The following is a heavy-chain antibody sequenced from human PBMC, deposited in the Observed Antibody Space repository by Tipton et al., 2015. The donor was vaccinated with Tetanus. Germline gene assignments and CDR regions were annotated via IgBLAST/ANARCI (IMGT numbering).Heavy chain of an antibody. CDR2: SWYDGTDK. CDR1: GFIFSSYG. Sequence: SLRLSCAASGFIFSSYGIHWVRQAPGKGLEWVAVSWYDGTDKYYADSVKGRFTISRDNSKNTLYLQMNSLRAEDTAVYYCAREADCSGGSCFSGYFDNWGQGTQVTVSS. J-gene: IGHJ4*02. V-gene: IGHV3-33*01. D-gene: IGHD2-15*01. CDR3: AREADCSGGSCFSGYFDN.